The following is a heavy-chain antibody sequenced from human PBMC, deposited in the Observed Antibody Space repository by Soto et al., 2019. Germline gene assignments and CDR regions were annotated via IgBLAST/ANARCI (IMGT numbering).Heavy chain of an antibody. CDR1: GFTFSSYS. CDR2: VSSSSGYI. J-gene: IGHJ6*02. Sequence: PGGSLRLSCAASGFTFSSYSMNWVRQAPGKGLEWVSSVSSSSGYIYYADSVKGRFTISRDNSKNTLYLQMNSLRAEDTAVYYCAKDSPNIAARPRYYYGMDVWGQGTTVTVSS. D-gene: IGHD6-6*01. CDR3: AKDSPNIAARPRYYYGMDV. V-gene: IGHV3-21*04.